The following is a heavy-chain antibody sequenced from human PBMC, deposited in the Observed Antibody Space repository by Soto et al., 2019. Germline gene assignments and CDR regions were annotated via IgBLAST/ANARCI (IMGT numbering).Heavy chain of an antibody. Sequence: QVQLQESGPGLVKPSETLSLTCTVSGGSISSYYWSWIRQPPGKGLEWIGYIYYSGSTNYNPSLTSRVTLSVDTSKNQCSLKLSSVTAADTAVYYCARRYGGTFDYWGQGTLVTVSS. D-gene: IGHD2-15*01. J-gene: IGHJ4*02. CDR2: IYYSGST. CDR3: ARRYGGTFDY. CDR1: GGSISSYY. V-gene: IGHV4-59*08.